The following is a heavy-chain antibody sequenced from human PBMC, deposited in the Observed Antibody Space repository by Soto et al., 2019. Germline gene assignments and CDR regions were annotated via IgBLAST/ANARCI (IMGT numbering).Heavy chain of an antibody. V-gene: IGHV4-59*01. Sequence: QVQLQESGPGMVKPSETLSLTCTVSVGPLSTFYWSWLAQSPGTGLEWFGLIAYIGDTQYNPSVERRVTTAVETSNNQFPLSLTSVSAAATAVYYCASDAGYQLTGACHIWGPGTMVAVAS. J-gene: IGHJ3*02. CDR1: VGPLSTFY. CDR3: ASDAGYQLTGACHI. D-gene: IGHD2-2*01. CDR2: IAYIGDT.